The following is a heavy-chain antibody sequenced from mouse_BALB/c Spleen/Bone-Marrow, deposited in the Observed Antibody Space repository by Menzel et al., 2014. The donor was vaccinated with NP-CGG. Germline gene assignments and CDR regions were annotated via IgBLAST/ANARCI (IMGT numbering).Heavy chain of an antibody. CDR3: ARTCQPRRAMDY. CDR1: DYTFTSYW. D-gene: IGHD6-1*01. CDR2: IDPSNSET. Sequence: QVQLQQPGPELVRPGASVKMSCKASDYTFTSYWMHWVKQRPGQGLEWIGMIDPSNSETRLNQKFEDKATLNVDKSSNTAYMHLSNLTSEDSAVEYCARTCQPRRAMDYLGQGSSVTVSS. V-gene: IGHV1-74*01. J-gene: IGHJ4*01.